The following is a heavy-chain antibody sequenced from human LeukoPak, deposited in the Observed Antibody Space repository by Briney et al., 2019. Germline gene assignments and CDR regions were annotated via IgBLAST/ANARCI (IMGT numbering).Heavy chain of an antibody. D-gene: IGHD5/OR15-5a*01. V-gene: IGHV1-46*01. Sequence: EAPWKFSCKASGYTFTSNYMHWVRQSPGQGREWRGIINPMAGITSSAQKSQARFTMTRATSSSTVYMELSSLGSEDRAVYYCARDVSSNWYFDLWGRGTLVTVYS. CDR3: ARDVSSNWYFDL. CDR2: INPMAGIT. CDR1: GYTFTSNY. J-gene: IGHJ2*01.